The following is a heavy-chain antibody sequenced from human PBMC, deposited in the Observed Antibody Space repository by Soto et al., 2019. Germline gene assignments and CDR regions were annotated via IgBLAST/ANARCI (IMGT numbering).Heavy chain of an antibody. J-gene: IGHJ4*02. CDR3: ARSIVVVTALDY. V-gene: IGHV1-69*05. CDR2: IIPIFGTA. CDR1: GGTFSSYA. D-gene: IGHD2-21*02. Sequence: GASVNVSCKASGGTFSSYAISWVRQAPGQGLEWMGGIIPIFGTANYAQKFQGRVTITSDTSASTAYMELSSLRSEDTAVYYCARSIVVVTALDYWGQGTLVTVSS.